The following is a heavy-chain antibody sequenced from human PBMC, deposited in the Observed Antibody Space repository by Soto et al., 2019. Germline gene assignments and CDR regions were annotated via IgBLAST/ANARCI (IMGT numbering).Heavy chain of an antibody. D-gene: IGHD2-2*01. CDR1: GGTFSSYA. V-gene: IGHV1-69*06. CDR3: ARDKTVPAAIGARFDP. J-gene: IGHJ5*02. CDR2: IIPIFGTA. Sequence: QVQLVQSGAEVKKPGSSVKVSCKASGGTFSSYAISWVRQAPGQGLEWMGGIIPIFGTANYAQKFQGRVTITADKATSTAYMELSSLRSEDTAVYYCARDKTVPAAIGARFDPWGQGTLVTVSS.